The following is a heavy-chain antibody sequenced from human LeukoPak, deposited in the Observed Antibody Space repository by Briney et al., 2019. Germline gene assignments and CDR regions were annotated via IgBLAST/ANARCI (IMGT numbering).Heavy chain of an antibody. D-gene: IGHD2-2*01. CDR3: ASSSTPRRPFDY. CDR2: IKQDGSEK. V-gene: IGHV3-7*01. Sequence: GSLRLSCAASGFTFSSYWMSWVRQAPGKGLEWVANIKQDGSEKYYVDSVKGRFTISRDNAKNSLYLQMNSLRAKDTAVYYCASSSTPRRPFDYWGQGTLVTVSS. J-gene: IGHJ4*02. CDR1: GFTFSSYW.